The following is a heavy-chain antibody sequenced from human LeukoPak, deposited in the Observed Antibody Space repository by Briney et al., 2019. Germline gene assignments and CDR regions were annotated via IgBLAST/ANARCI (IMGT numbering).Heavy chain of an antibody. CDR3: AKYGGSSATVNWFDP. J-gene: IGHJ5*02. V-gene: IGHV3-23*01. D-gene: IGHD1-26*01. CDR1: GFTFSSYA. Sequence: GGSLRLSCVASGFTFSSYAMSWVRQAPGKGLEWVSVVSGSGITTYYADSVKRRFTISRDNSKNTLYLQMNSLRAEDTAVYYCAKYGGSSATVNWFDPWGQGTLVTVSS. CDR2: VSGSGITT.